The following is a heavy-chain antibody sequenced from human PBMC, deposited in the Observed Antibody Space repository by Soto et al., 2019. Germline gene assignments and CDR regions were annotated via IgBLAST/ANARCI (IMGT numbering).Heavy chain of an antibody. J-gene: IGHJ4*02. CDR3: AKDGGDYDILTGDFDY. V-gene: IGHV3-30*18. CDR1: GFTFSSYG. CDR2: ISYDGSNK. D-gene: IGHD3-9*01. Sequence: VQLVESGGGVVQPGRSLRLSCAASGFTFSSYGMHWVRQAPGKGLEWVAVISYDGSNKYYADSVKGRFTISRDNSKNTLYLQMNSLRAEDTAVYYCAKDGGDYDILTGDFDYWGQGTLVTVSS.